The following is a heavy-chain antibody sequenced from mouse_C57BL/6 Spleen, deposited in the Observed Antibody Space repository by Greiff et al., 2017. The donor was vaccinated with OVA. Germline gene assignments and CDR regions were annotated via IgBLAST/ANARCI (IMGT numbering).Heavy chain of an antibody. J-gene: IGHJ4*01. V-gene: IGHV1-69*01. D-gene: IGHD1-1*01. CDR3: ARSYYGSSPDY. CDR2: IDPSDSYT. Sequence: QVQLQQSGAELVMPGASVKLSCKASGYTFTSYWMHWVKQRPGQGLEWIGEIDPSDSYTNYNQKFKGKSTLTVDKSSSTAYMQLSSLTSEDSAVYYCARSYYGSSPDYWGQGTSVTVSS. CDR1: GYTFTSYW.